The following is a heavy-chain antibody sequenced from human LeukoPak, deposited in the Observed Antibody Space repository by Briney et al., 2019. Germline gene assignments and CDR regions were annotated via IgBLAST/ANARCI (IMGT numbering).Heavy chain of an antibody. CDR1: RYTFTGYY. CDR3: ARGDKTYYYDSSGYPFDY. Sequence: GASVKVSCKASRYTFTGYYMDWVRQAPGQGLEWMGWSNPNSGGTNYAQKFQGRVTMTRDTSISTAYMELSRLRSDDTAVYYCARGDKTYYYDSSGYPFDYWGQGTLVTVSS. V-gene: IGHV1-2*02. CDR2: SNPNSGGT. J-gene: IGHJ4*02. D-gene: IGHD3-22*01.